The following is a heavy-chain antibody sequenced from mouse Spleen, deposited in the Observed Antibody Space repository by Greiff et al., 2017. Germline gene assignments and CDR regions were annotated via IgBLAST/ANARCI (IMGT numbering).Heavy chain of an antibody. V-gene: IGHV2-2*01. CDR2: IWSGGST. D-gene: IGHD1-2*01. J-gene: IGHJ4*01. Sequence: VHVKESGPGLVKPSQSLSISCTASGFSLTSYGVHWVRQSPGKGLEWLGEIWSGGSTVYYAAFISRRSTSKDNTTTHAFFILISLLAADTAIYYCARMFFTTADYCAMDYWGQGTSVTVSS. CDR1: GFSLTSYG. CDR3: ARMFFTTADYCAMDY.